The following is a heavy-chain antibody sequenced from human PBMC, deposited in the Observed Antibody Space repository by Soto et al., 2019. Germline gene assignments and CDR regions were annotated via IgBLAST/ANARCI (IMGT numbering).Heavy chain of an antibody. V-gene: IGHV5-51*01. CDR3: ARQLSHICDS. Sequence: GESLKISCKGVGYKFGSAWIGWVRQMPGKGLEWMGIIKPGTSDIRYSPSCRGHVTISADEAVSTTYLQWSSLKASDTAMYYCARQLSHICDSWGQGTLVTVSS. J-gene: IGHJ4*02. CDR1: GYKFGSAW. D-gene: IGHD3-3*02. CDR2: IKPGTSDI.